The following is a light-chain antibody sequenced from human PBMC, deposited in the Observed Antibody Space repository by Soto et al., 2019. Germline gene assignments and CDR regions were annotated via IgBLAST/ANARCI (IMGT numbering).Light chain of an antibody. CDR2: GAS. J-gene: IGKJ1*01. Sequence: EVGLSKSPGTVSLSQGERATLSCMASQSVSSSYLAWYQQKPGQAPRLLIYGASSRATGIPDRFSGSGSGTDFTLTISRLEPEDFAVYYCQQYTTSSWTFGQGTKVDIK. V-gene: IGKV3-20*01. CDR1: QSVSSSY. CDR3: QQYTTSSWT.